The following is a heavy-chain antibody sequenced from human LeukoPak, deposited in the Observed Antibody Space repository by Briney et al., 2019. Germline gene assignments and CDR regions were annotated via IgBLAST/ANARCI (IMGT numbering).Heavy chain of an antibody. V-gene: IGHV4-39*07. CDR2: MYYSSGNT. D-gene: IGHD4-17*01. J-gene: IGHJ1*01. CDR3: VRRDYGDAAYFQH. CDR1: GGSISSSTYY. Sequence: PSETLSLTCTVSGGSISSSTYYWGWIRQPPGKGLEWIGSMYYSSGNTYYNPSLKSRVTISVDKSKNQFSLKLSSVTAADTAVYYCVRRDYGDAAYFQHWGQGTLVTVSS.